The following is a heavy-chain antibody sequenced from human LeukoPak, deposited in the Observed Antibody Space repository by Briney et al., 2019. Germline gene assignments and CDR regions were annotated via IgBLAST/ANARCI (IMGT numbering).Heavy chain of an antibody. Sequence: ASVKVSCKASGGTFSSYAISWVRQAPGQGLEWMGGIIPIFGTANYAQKSQGRVTITADESTSTAYMELSSLRSEDTAVYYCARGGRSYSSRVPEYDPWGQGTLVTVSS. D-gene: IGHD6-13*01. V-gene: IGHV1-69*13. J-gene: IGHJ5*02. CDR2: IIPIFGTA. CDR1: GGTFSSYA. CDR3: ARGGRSYSSRVPEYDP.